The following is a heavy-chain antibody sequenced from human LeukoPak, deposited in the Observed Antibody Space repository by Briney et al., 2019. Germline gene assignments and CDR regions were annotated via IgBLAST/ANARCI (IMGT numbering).Heavy chain of an antibody. J-gene: IGHJ4*02. D-gene: IGHD6-19*01. CDR3: ARGGIAVAGTIGTLG. V-gene: IGHV3-30*02. CDR2: IRNDGSQE. Sequence: GGSLRLSCAASGFTFSSYGMHWLRQLPGKGLEWVSFIRNDGSQEFYADSVKGRFTISRDNSKNTLYLQMNSLRAEDTAVYYCARGGIAVAGTIGTLGWGQGTLVTVSS. CDR1: GFTFSSYG.